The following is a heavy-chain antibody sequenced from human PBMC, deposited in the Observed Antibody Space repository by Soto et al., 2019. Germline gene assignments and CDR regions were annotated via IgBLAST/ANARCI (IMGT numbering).Heavy chain of an antibody. D-gene: IGHD7-27*01. CDR1: GFTFSSYW. CDR2: IKQDGSEK. V-gene: IGHV3-7*05. J-gene: IGHJ3*02. Sequence: GGSLRLSCAASGFTFSSYWMSWVRQAPGKGLEWVANIKQDGSEKYYVESVKGRFTISRDNAKNSLYLQMNSLRAEDTAVYYCARGPLPNWVQSRGAFDIWGQGTMVTVSS. CDR3: ARGPLPNWVQSRGAFDI.